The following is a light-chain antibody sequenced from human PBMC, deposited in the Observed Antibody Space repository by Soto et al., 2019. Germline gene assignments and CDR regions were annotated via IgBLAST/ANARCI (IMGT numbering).Light chain of an antibody. CDR2: GSS. CDR3: LQYHHWPLT. Sequence: EIVMTQSPATLSVSPGERATLSCRASQSVSSSLAWYQQKPGQAPRLLIYGSSTGATGIPARFSGSGSGTDCILTISSLQSEDFAVYYCLQYHHWPLTFGGGTKVEIK. V-gene: IGKV3-15*01. CDR1: QSVSSS. J-gene: IGKJ4*01.